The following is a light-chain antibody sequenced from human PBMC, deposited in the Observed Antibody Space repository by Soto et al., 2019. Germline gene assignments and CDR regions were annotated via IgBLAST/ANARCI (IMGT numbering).Light chain of an antibody. Sequence: EMVLTQSPATLSVSPVEIATLYCRASQSVRDDVAWYHHKPGQPPRLLIYDASTRALDIPARFAGSGSGTDFTLTSSSLQSEDFGVYFCQQYNNWPITFGQGTRLEIK. CDR2: DAS. CDR1: QSVRDD. CDR3: QQYNNWPIT. V-gene: IGKV3-15*01. J-gene: IGKJ5*01.